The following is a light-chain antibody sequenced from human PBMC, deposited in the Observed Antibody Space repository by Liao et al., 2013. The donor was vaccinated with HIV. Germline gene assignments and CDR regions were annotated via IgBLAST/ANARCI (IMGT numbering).Light chain of an antibody. J-gene: IGLJ1*01. V-gene: IGLV3-1*01. CDR3: QVWDSSSDHYV. Sequence: SYELTQPPSVSVSPGQTASITCSGDKLGDKYACWYQQKPGQSPVLVIYQDSKRPSGIPERFSGSNSGNTATLTISGTQAIDEADYYCQVWDSSSDHYVFGTGTKVTVL. CDR2: QDS. CDR1: KLGDKY.